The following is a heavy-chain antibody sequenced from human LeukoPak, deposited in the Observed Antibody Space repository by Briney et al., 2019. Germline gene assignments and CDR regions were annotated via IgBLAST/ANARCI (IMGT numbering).Heavy chain of an antibody. V-gene: IGHV1-18*01. CDR2: ISAYNGNT. CDR3: ARLSSSWYDPYYYYGMDV. D-gene: IGHD6-13*01. CDR1: GYTFTSYG. Sequence: GASVKVSCKASGYTFTSYGISWVRQAPGQGLEWMGWISAYNGNTNYAQKLQGRVTMTTDTSTSTAYMELRSLRSDDTAVYYCARLSSSWYDPYYYYGMDVWGQGTTVTASS. J-gene: IGHJ6*02.